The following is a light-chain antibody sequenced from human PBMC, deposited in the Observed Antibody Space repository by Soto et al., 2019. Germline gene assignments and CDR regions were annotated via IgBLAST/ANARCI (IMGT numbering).Light chain of an antibody. CDR1: QSVGTS. V-gene: IGKV3-11*01. J-gene: IGKJ2*01. CDR3: QQRSNWPPSS. Sequence: EIVLTQSPATLSLCPGERATLSCRASQSVGTSLAWYQQKPGQAPRLLVYDASDRATGIPARFSGSGSGTDFTLTISSLEPEDFAMYYCQQRSNWPPSSFGQGTKVDIK. CDR2: DAS.